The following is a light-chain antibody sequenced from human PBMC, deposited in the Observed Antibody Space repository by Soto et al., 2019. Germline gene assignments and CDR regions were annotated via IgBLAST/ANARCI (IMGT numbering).Light chain of an antibody. V-gene: IGKV3-11*01. CDR3: QQRSNWPLLIT. Sequence: EIVSTQSPATLSLSPGERATLSCRASQSVSSYLAWYQQKPGQAPRLLIYDASNRATGIPARFSGSGSGTDFTLTISSLEPEDFSVYYCQQRSNWPLLITFGQGTRLEIK. CDR1: QSVSSY. CDR2: DAS. J-gene: IGKJ5*01.